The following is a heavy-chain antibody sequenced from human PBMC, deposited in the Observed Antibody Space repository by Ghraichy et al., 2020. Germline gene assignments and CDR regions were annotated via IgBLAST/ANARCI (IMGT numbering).Heavy chain of an antibody. CDR1: GGSFSGYY. J-gene: IGHJ4*02. CDR2: INHSGST. CDR3: AVNGSGSYSAFDY. Sequence: SETLSLTCAVYGGSFSGYYWSWIRQPPGKGLEWIGEINHSGSTNYNPSLKSRVTISVDTSKNQFSLKLSSVTAADTAVYYCAVNGSGSYSAFDYWGQGTLVTVSS. D-gene: IGHD3-10*01. V-gene: IGHV4-34*01.